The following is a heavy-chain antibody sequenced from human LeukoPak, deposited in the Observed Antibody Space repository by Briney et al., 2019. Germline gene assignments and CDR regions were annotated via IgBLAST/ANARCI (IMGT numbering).Heavy chain of an antibody. D-gene: IGHD1-1*01. CDR3: ARGSGAGNDY. CDR1: GFSISRYW. V-gene: IGHV3-7*01. CDR2: IDLHGSGK. J-gene: IGHJ4*02. Sequence: GGCLRLSCAASGFSISRYWMTWVRQAPGKGLEWVANIDLHGSGKFYVDSVKGRFTVSRDNPENTLYLQMNSLRAEDTAVYYCARGSGAGNDYWGQGNLVIVSS.